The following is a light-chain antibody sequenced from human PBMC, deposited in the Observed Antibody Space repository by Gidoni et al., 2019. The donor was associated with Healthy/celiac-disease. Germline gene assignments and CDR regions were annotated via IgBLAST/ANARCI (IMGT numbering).Light chain of an antibody. CDR1: QSVSSN. J-gene: IGKJ2*01. CDR3: QQYNNWPYT. V-gene: IGKV3-15*01. CDR2: GAS. Sequence: EIVMTQSPATLSVSPGERATLSCRASQSVSSNLAWYQQKPGQAPRLFIYGASTRATGIPARFSGSGSGTEFTLTISSLQSEDFAVYYCQQYNNWPYTFGQXTKLEIK.